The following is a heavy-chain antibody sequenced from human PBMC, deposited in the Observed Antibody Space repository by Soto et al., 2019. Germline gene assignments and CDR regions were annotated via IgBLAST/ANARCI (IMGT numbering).Heavy chain of an antibody. CDR2: IVVGSGNT. Sequence: SVKVSCKASGFTFTSSAVQWVRQARGQRLEWIGWIVVGSGNTNYAQKFQERVTITRDMSTSTAYMELSSLRSEDTAVYYCAGDLNISCWYRTYYRAYSSQGTLVTGSS. CDR1: GFTFTSSA. J-gene: IGHJ4*02. V-gene: IGHV1-58*01. D-gene: IGHD6-19*01. CDR3: AGDLNISCWYRTYYRAY.